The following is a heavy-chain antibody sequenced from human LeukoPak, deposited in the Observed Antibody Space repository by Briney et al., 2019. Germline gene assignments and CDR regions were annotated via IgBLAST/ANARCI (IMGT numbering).Heavy chain of an antibody. V-gene: IGHV4-34*01. CDR3: TRMTTGHDY. Sequence: KSSETLSLTCAVSGVSFNDYYWSWVRQTPGKGLEWIGEINHSGYTNDSPSLKSRVTLSIDTSRKQFSLKLRSVTVADSGIYYCTRMTTGHDYWGQGTLVTVSS. CDR2: INHSGYT. CDR1: GVSFNDYY. J-gene: IGHJ4*02. D-gene: IGHD4-17*01.